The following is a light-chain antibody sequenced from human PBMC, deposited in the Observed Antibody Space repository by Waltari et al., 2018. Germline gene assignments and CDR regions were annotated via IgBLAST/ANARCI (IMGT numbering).Light chain of an antibody. Sequence: DVEMTQSTSSLSASVGDRVTVTCRASEAITRDINWYQHKSKKAPKPLIDAASSWQRGVASRFSGSRCGTYFTLTLTSLQPEDFATHHCQQRDSTPWTFGQGTKVEIK. V-gene: IGKV1-39*01. J-gene: IGKJ1*01. CDR1: EAITRD. CDR3: QQRDSTPWT. CDR2: AAS.